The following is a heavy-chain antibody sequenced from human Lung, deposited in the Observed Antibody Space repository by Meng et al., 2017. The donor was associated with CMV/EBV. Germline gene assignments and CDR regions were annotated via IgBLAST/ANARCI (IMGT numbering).Heavy chain of an antibody. J-gene: IGHJ4*02. D-gene: IGHD1-26*01. V-gene: IGHV1-18*01. CDR3: ARVEVGITSGDY. CDR2: INAYNGDT. CDR1: GYTFTNYG. Sequence: LGRSGGEGKRPAASVTVSCKTSGYTFTNYGITWVRQAPGQGREWMGWINAYNGDTNSAQTLQGRVTMTTDTSTSTAYMELRSLRSDDTAVYYCARVEVGITSGDYWGQGTLVTVSS.